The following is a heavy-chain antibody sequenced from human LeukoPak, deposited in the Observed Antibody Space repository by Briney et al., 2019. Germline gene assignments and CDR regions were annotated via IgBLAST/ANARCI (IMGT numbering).Heavy chain of an antibody. V-gene: IGHV4-30-2*01. Sequence: SQTLSLTCTVSGGSISSGGYYWSWIRQPPGKGLEWIGYIYHSGSTYYNPSLKSRVTISVDRSKNQFSLKLSSVTAADTAVYYCARVVRLGQGEFDYWGQGTLVTVSS. D-gene: IGHD1-26*01. J-gene: IGHJ4*02. CDR1: GGSISSGGYY. CDR3: ARVVRLGQGEFDY. CDR2: IYHSGST.